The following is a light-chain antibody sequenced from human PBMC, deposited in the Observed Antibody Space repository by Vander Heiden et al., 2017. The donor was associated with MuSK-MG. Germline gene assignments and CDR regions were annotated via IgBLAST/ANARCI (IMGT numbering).Light chain of an antibody. CDR2: AAS. V-gene: IGKV1-39*01. Sequence: IQMTQSTLSVSASVSDRVTITCRASENMNSVLKRYQLRPGKAPKLLIFAASRLESGVPSRFSSSGSGTDFTLTITSLQPEDFATYYCQQSYTTPIFTFGPGTKVDIK. CDR3: QQSYTTPIFT. J-gene: IGKJ3*01. CDR1: ENMNSV.